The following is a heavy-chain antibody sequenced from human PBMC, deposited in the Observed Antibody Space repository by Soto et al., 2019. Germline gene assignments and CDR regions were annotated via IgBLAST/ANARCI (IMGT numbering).Heavy chain of an antibody. CDR1: GDSISSHY. CDR2: GST. Sequence: PSETLSLTCTVSGDSISSHYWSWIRQPPGKGLEWIGFGSTKYNPSLKSRIRISVDTSKNQFSLNLTSATAADTAVYYCARVSTSASGSYYTLDYWGQGTRVTGSS. D-gene: IGHD3-10*01. V-gene: IGHV4-59*11. CDR3: ARVSTSASGSYYTLDY. J-gene: IGHJ4*02.